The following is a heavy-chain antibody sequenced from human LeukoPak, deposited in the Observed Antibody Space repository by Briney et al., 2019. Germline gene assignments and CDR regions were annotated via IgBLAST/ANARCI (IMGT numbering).Heavy chain of an antibody. Sequence: PLETPSPTCALYGGSPRGYYWSWVPEPPRKGLERIGYIYYSGSTNYNPSLKSRVTISVDTSKNQFSLKLSSVTAADTAVYYCARQSWSIIAAAGAMDFWGQGTTVTVSS. CDR1: GGSPRGYY. CDR3: ARQSWSIIAAAGAMDF. D-gene: IGHD6-13*01. J-gene: IGHJ6*02. V-gene: IGHV4-59*08. CDR2: IYYSGST.